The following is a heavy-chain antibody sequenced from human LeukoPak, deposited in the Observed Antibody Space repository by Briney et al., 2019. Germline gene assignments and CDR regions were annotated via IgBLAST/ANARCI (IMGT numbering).Heavy chain of an antibody. V-gene: IGHV3-33*01. D-gene: IGHD3-16*01. Sequence: PGGSLRLSCAASGFTFSSYAMHWVRQAPGKGLEWVAIISYDGSNKYYADSVKGRFTISRDNTKNTLSLQMNSLRAEDTAVYYCVSGAPLVDLWGRGTLVTVSS. CDR1: GFTFSSYA. CDR2: ISYDGSNK. J-gene: IGHJ2*01. CDR3: VSGAPLVDL.